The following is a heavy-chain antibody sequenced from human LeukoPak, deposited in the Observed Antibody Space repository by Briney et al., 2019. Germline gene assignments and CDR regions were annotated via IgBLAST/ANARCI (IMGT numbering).Heavy chain of an antibody. CDR2: INHSGST. J-gene: IGHJ4*02. Sequence: SETLSLTCAVYGGSFSGYYWSWIRQPPGKGLEWTGEINHSGSTNYNPSLKSRVTISVDTSKNQFSLKLSSVTAADTAVYYCARGDYDYVWGSYRYPAFDYWGQGTLVTVSS. CDR3: ARGDYDYVWGSYRYPAFDY. CDR1: GGSFSGYY. V-gene: IGHV4-34*01. D-gene: IGHD3-16*02.